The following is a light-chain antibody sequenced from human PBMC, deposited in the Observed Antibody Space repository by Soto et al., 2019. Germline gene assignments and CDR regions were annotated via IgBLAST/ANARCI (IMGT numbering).Light chain of an antibody. Sequence: EIVMTQAPATLSVSPGERAVLSCRASQSVCRNLAWYQQKPGQAPRLLIYDASTRAADTPARFSGSGSGTKFTLSIGSLQSEDFAVYSCQHYNTWPITFGQGTRLEIK. CDR2: DAS. CDR1: QSVCRN. CDR3: QHYNTWPIT. J-gene: IGKJ5*01. V-gene: IGKV3D-15*01.